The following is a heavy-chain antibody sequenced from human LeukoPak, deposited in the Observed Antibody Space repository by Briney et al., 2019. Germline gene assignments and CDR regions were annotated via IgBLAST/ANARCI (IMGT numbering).Heavy chain of an antibody. D-gene: IGHD2-2*01. CDR1: GGSITTY. CDR2: IYTSESA. CDR3: ARHARFCTSTSCYDY. J-gene: IGHJ4*02. Sequence: PSETLSLTCTVSGGSITTYWSWFRQPPGKGLEWIGYIYTSESANYNPSLKSRVTISVDTSKSQFSLKLASVTAADTAVYYCARHARFCTSTSCYDYWGQGTLVTVSS. V-gene: IGHV4-4*09.